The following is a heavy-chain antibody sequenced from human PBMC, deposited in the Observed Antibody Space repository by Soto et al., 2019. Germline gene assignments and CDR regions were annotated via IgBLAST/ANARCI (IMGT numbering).Heavy chain of an antibody. Sequence: GGSLRLSCAASGFTFSSYWMSWVRQAPGKGLEWVANIKQDGSGKYYVDSVKGRFTISRDNAKNSLYLQMNSLRAEDTAVYYCARGGPVLELNYYYYMDVWGKGTTVTVSS. V-gene: IGHV3-7*01. CDR3: ARGGPVLELNYYYYMDV. J-gene: IGHJ6*03. D-gene: IGHD6-19*01. CDR1: GFTFSSYW. CDR2: IKQDGSGK.